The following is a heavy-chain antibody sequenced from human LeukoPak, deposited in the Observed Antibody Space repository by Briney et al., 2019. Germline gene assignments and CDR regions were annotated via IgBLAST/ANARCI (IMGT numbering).Heavy chain of an antibody. Sequence: GGSLRLSCAASGCTFSNYWMSWVRQAPGKEREGVANIKQDGSEKYYVDSVKGRFTISRDNAKNSLYLQMNSLRAEDTAVYYCARWYYDSGGYQGREGYWGQGTLVTVSS. CDR2: IKQDGSEK. J-gene: IGHJ4*02. CDR1: GCTFSNYW. CDR3: ARWYYDSGGYQGREGY. D-gene: IGHD3-22*01. V-gene: IGHV3-7*01.